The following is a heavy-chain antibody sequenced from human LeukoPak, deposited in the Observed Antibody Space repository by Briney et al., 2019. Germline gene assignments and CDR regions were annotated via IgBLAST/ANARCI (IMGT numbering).Heavy chain of an antibody. Sequence: SETLSLTCTVSGGSISSYYWSWIRQPPGKGLEWIGEINHSGSTNYNPSLKSRVTISVDTSKNQFSLKLSSVTAADTAVYYCARTHYYDSSGYYDYWGQGTLVTVSS. CDR3: ARTHYYDSSGYYDY. J-gene: IGHJ4*02. CDR2: INHSGST. V-gene: IGHV4-34*01. D-gene: IGHD3-22*01. CDR1: GGSISSYY.